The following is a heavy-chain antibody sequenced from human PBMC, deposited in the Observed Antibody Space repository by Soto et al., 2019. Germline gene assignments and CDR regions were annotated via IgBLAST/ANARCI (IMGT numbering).Heavy chain of an antibody. Sequence: GGSLRLSCAASGFTFSSYAMHWVRQAPGKGLEWVAVISYDGSNKYYADSVKGRFTISRDNSKNTLYLQMNSLRAEDTAVYYCAREPVPAAMKIYYYYGMDVWGQGTTVTVSS. CDR3: AREPVPAAMKIYYYYGMDV. CDR1: GFTFSSYA. J-gene: IGHJ6*02. D-gene: IGHD2-2*01. V-gene: IGHV3-30-3*01. CDR2: ISYDGSNK.